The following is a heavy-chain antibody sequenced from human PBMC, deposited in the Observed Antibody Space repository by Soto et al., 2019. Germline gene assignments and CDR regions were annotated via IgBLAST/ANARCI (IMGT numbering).Heavy chain of an antibody. V-gene: IGHV5-51*01. J-gene: IGHJ5*02. CDR2: IYPGDSDT. CDR3: ARHGNSYSGYDYNWFDP. CDR1: GYSFTSYW. Sequence: GESLKISCKGSGYSFTSYWIDWVRQMPGKGLEWMGIIYPGDSDTRYSPSFQGQVTISADKSISTAYLQWSSLKASDTAMYYCARHGNSYSGYDYNWFDPWGQGTLVTVSS. D-gene: IGHD5-12*01.